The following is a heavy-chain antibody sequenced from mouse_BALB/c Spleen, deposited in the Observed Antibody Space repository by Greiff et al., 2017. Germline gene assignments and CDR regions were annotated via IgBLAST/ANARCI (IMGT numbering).Heavy chain of an antibody. V-gene: IGHV1-4*02. CDR2: INPSSGYT. D-gene: IGHD2-1*01. CDR3: ASGNYDGLFAY. Sequence: VQLQESAAELARPGASVKMSCKASGYTFTSYPMHWVKQRPGQGLEWIGYINPSSGYTEYNQKFKDKTTLTADKSSSTAYMQLSSLTSEDSAVYYCASGNYDGLFAYWGQVTLVTVSA. CDR1: GYTFTSYP. J-gene: IGHJ3*01.